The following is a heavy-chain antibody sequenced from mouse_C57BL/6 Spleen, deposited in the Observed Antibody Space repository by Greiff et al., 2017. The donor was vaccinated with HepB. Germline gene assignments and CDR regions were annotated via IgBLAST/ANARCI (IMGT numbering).Heavy chain of an antibody. V-gene: IGHV10-1*01. CDR2: IRSKSNNYAT. CDR1: GFSFNTYA. D-gene: IGHD2-4*01. CDR3: VRADYDGAY. Sequence: DVKLVESGGGLVQPKGSLKLSCAASGFSFNTYAMNWVRQAPGKGLEWVARIRSKSNNYATYYADSVKDRFTISRDDSESMLYLQMNNLKTEDTAMYYCVRADYDGAYWGQGTLVTVSA. J-gene: IGHJ3*01.